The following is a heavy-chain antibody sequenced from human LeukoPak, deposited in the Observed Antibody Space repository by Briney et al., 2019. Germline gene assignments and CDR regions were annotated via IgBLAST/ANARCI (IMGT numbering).Heavy chain of an antibody. CDR1: GGSISSGSYY. CDR2: IYTSGST. CDR3: ASLVVVPAAMVSYFDY. J-gene: IGHJ4*02. Sequence: KPSETLSLTCTVSGGSISSGSYYWSWIRQPAGKGLEWIGRIYTSGSTNYNPSLKSRVTISVDTSENQFSLKLSSVTAADTAVYYCASLVVVPAAMVSYFDYWGQGTLVTVSS. D-gene: IGHD2-2*01. V-gene: IGHV4-61*02.